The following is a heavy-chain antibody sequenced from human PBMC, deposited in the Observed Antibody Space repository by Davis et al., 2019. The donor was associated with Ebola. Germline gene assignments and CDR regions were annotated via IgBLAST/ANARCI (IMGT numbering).Heavy chain of an antibody. CDR2: IHNSGSS. CDR1: GGSFNGFY. Sequence: MPSETLSLTCTVSGGSFNGFYWSWIRQPPGKGLEWIGYIHNSGSSSYIPSLRSRDTFSIDTSKNHFSLRLTSVTAPDTAVYFCARLQGRGWSDFDSWGQGTLVIVSS. D-gene: IGHD6-19*01. V-gene: IGHV4-59*08. J-gene: IGHJ4*02. CDR3: ARLQGRGWSDFDS.